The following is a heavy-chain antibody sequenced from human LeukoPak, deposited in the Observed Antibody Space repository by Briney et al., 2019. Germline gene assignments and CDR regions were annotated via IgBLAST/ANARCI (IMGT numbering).Heavy chain of an antibody. CDR1: GGSISSYY. D-gene: IGHD3-10*01. CDR3: ARDQLEGSGSSPFDP. CDR2: IYDSGNT. J-gene: IGHJ5*02. Sequence: MASETLSLTCTVSGGSISSYYWSWIRQPPGKGLEWIGYIYDSGNTNFNPSLKSRVTISVDTSKNQFSLKLSSVTAADTAVYYCARDQLEGSGSSPFDPWGQGTLVTVSS. V-gene: IGHV4-59*01.